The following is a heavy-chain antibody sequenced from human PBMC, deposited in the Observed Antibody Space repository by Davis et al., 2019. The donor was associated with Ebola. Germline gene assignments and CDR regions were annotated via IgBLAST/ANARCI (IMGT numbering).Heavy chain of an antibody. CDR3: AKDIYCSGGSCYARRAFDY. V-gene: IGHV3-23*01. J-gene: IGHJ4*02. CDR2: ISGSGGSA. CDR1: GFTFSTYA. Sequence: GEPLKISCAASGFTFSTYAMSWVRQAPGKGLEWVSGISGSGGSAYYADSVKGRFTISRDNSKNTLYLQMNSLRAEDTAVYYCAKDIYCSGGSCYARRAFDYWGQGTLVTVSS. D-gene: IGHD2-15*01.